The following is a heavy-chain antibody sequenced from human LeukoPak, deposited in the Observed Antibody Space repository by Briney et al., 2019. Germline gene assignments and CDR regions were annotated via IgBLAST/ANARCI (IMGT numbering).Heavy chain of an antibody. CDR1: GFTFSSYS. V-gene: IGHV3-21*01. D-gene: IGHD2-2*01. J-gene: IGHJ4*02. Sequence: PGGSLRLSCAASGFTFSSYSMNWVRQAPGKGLEWVSSISSSSSYIYYADSVKCRFTISRDNAKNSLYLQMNSLRAEDTAVYYCARDCSSTSCHGGADYWGQGTLVTVSS. CDR3: ARDCSSTSCHGGADY. CDR2: ISSSSSYI.